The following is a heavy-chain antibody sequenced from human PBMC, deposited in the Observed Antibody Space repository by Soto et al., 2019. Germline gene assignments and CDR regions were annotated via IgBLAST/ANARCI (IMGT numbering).Heavy chain of an antibody. CDR2: ISAYNGNT. CDR3: ARAPLGIIVAPDF. V-gene: IGHV1-18*01. J-gene: IGHJ4*02. D-gene: IGHD3-22*01. Sequence: ASVKVSCKASGYTFTSYGISWVRQAPGQGLEWMGWISAYNGNTNYTQKFRGRVTVSTDPSITTTYMELSSLTSDDTAVYYCARAPLGIIVAPDFWGQGTLVTVSS. CDR1: GYTFTSYG.